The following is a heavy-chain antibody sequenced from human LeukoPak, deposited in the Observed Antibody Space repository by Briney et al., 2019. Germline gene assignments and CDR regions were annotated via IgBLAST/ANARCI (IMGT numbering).Heavy chain of an antibody. CDR3: ARDTEYYYDSSGYHTLDY. D-gene: IGHD3-22*01. V-gene: IGHV4-59*01. CDR2: IYYSGST. Sequence: SETLSLTCTVSGGSISSYYWSWIRQPPGKGLEWIGYIYYSGSTNYNPSLKSRVTVSVDTSKNQFSLKLSSVTAEDTAVYYCARDTEYYYDSSGYHTLDYWGQGTLVTVSS. J-gene: IGHJ4*02. CDR1: GGSISSYY.